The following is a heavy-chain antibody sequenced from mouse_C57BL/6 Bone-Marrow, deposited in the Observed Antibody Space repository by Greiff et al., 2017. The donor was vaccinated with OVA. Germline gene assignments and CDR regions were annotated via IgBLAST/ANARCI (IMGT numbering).Heavy chain of an antibody. Sequence: VQLQQSGPELVKPGASVKISCKASGYTFTDYYMNWVKQSHGKSLEWIGDINPNNGGTSYNQKFKGKATLTVDKSSSTAYMELRSLTSEDSAVYYCASPPYYYGSSMLAFDYWGQGTTLTVSS. J-gene: IGHJ2*01. D-gene: IGHD1-1*01. CDR1: GYTFTDYY. CDR2: INPNNGGT. CDR3: ASPPYYYGSSMLAFDY. V-gene: IGHV1-26*01.